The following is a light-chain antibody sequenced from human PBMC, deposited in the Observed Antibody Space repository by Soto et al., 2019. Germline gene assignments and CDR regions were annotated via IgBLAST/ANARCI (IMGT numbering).Light chain of an antibody. CDR2: DAS. CDR3: QQRSNWRGT. J-gene: IGKJ4*01. V-gene: IGKV3-11*01. CDR1: QSFRGL. Sequence: ENVLTQSPGTLSLYTGERATLSCRASQSFRGLLAWYQQKPGQAPRLLIYDASNRATGIPARFSGSGSGTDFTLTISSLEPEDFAVYYCQQRSNWRGTFGGGSKVDI.